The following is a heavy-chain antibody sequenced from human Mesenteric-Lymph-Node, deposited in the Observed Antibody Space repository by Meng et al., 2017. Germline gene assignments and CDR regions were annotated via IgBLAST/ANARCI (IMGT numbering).Heavy chain of an antibody. CDR1: GYTFTSYY. D-gene: IGHD3-9*01. CDR2: INPSGGST. Sequence: ASVKVSCKASGYTFTSYYMHWVRQAPGQGLEWMGIINPSGGSTNYAQKFQGRVIMTRDTSTSTVYMELSSLRSEDTAMYYCARYDILTGYQDYWGQGTTVTVSS. V-gene: IGHV1-46*01. J-gene: IGHJ4*03. CDR3: ARYDILTGYQDY.